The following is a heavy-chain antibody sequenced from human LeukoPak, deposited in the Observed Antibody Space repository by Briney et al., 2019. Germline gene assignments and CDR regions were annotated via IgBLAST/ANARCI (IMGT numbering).Heavy chain of an antibody. CDR1: GFTFSRYW. Sequence: GGSLRLSCAASGFTFSRYWMSWVRQAPGKGPEWVANIMEDGSEKYYVDSVKGRFTISRDNAKNSLYLQMNSLRAEDTAVYYCARLTTTAPPAFDYWGQGTLVTVSS. CDR2: IMEDGSEK. V-gene: IGHV3-7*01. J-gene: IGHJ4*02. D-gene: IGHD4/OR15-4a*01. CDR3: ARLTTTAPPAFDY.